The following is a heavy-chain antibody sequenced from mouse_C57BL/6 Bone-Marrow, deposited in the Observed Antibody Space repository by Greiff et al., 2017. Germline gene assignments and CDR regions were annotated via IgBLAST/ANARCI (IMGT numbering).Heavy chain of an antibody. CDR2: ISSGISTS. CDR1: GFTFSDSG. V-gene: IGHV5-17*01. CDR3: ARERTPFDY. Sequence: EVQVVESGGGLVKPGGSLKLSCAASGFTFSDSGMHWVRQAPEKGLEWVAYISSGISTSYYADTVKGRFTISRDNAKNTLFLQMTSLRSEDTAMYYCARERTPFDYWGRGTTLTVSS. J-gene: IGHJ2*01.